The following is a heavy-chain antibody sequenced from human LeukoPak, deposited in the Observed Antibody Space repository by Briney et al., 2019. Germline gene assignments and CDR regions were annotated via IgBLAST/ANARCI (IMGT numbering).Heavy chain of an antibody. Sequence: SETLSLTCTVSGGSISSSSYYWGWIRQPPGKGLEWIGSIYYSGSTYYNPSLKSRVTISVDTSKNQFSLKLSSVTAADTAVYYCARPVWEGKSGFQHWGRGTLVTVSS. J-gene: IGHJ1*01. CDR1: GGSISSSSYY. V-gene: IGHV4-39*01. D-gene: IGHD1-26*01. CDR3: ARPVWEGKSGFQH. CDR2: IYYSGST.